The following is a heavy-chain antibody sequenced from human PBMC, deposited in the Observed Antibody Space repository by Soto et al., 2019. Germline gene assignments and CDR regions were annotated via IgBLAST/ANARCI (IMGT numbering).Heavy chain of an antibody. J-gene: IGHJ6*03. CDR3: ARVLRGSPPLPNPRYYYYYYMDV. V-gene: IGHV4-34*01. CDR1: GGSFSGYY. CDR2: INHSGST. D-gene: IGHD2-15*01. Sequence: ASETLSLTCAVYGGSFSGYYWSWIRQPPGRGLEWIGEINHSGSTNYNPSLKSRVTISVDTSKNQFSLKLSSVTAADTAVYYCARVLRGSPPLPNPRYYYYYYMDVWGKGTTVTVS.